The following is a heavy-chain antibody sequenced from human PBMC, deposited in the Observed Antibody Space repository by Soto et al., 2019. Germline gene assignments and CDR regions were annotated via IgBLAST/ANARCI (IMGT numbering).Heavy chain of an antibody. CDR3: ARGTSSGWYRFEY. V-gene: IGHV4-34*01. Sequence: QVQLQQWGAGLLKPSETLSLTCAVYGGSFSGYYWSWIRQPPGKGLEWIGEINHSGSTNYNPSLKSRVTISVDTSKNQFSLKLSSVTAADTAVYYCARGTSSGWYRFEYWDQGTLVTVSS. CDR2: INHSGST. J-gene: IGHJ4*02. CDR1: GGSFSGYY. D-gene: IGHD6-19*01.